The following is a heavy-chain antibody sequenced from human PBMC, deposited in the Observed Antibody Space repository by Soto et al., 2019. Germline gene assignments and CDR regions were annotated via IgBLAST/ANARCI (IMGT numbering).Heavy chain of an antibody. D-gene: IGHD1-7*01. Sequence: PSETLSLTSTVSGAYISSSSYYWGWLRQPPGKGLEWIGSIYYSGSTYYNPSLKSRVTISVDTSKNQFSLKLSSVTAADTALYYCARLNAGTTYYYYGMDVWGQGTTVTAP. CDR1: GAYISSSSYY. J-gene: IGHJ6*02. CDR2: IYYSGST. V-gene: IGHV4-39*01. CDR3: ARLNAGTTYYYYGMDV.